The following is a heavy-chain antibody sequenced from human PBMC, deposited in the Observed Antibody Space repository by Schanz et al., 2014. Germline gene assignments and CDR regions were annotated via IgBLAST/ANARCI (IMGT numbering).Heavy chain of an antibody. CDR3: ARVHIATYHYNSPGAFDI. Sequence: QVQLVQSGSEVRKPGASVKVSCKASGYIFGSHGMTWVRQAPGQGPELMGWINAHTGNTQYAQKFQGRVNMTRDTVTTTVHLELTRLRTDDTAIYYCARVHIATYHYNSPGAFDIWGHGTRXTVSS. CDR2: INAHTGNT. J-gene: IGHJ3*02. V-gene: IGHV1-18*01. CDR1: GYIFGSHG. D-gene: IGHD3-10*01.